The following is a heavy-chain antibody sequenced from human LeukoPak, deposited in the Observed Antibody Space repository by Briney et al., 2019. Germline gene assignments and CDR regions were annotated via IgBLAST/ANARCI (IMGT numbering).Heavy chain of an antibody. CDR3: ARMTDSYGDYDPIPGTYYFDL. CDR1: GGSISSGGYY. V-gene: IGHV4-30-2*01. Sequence: SQTLSLTCTVSGGSISSGGYYWSWIRQPPGKGLEWIGYIYHSGSTYYNPSLKSRVTISVDRSKNQFSLKLSSVTAADTAVYYCARMTDSYGDYDPIPGTYYFDLWGQGTLVTVSS. CDR2: IYHSGST. J-gene: IGHJ4*02. D-gene: IGHD4-17*01.